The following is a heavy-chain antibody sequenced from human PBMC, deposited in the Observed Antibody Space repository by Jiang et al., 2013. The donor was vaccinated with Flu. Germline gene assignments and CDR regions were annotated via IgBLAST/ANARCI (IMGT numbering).Heavy chain of an antibody. D-gene: IGHD3-10*01. J-gene: IGHJ4*02. CDR2: IYYSGST. CDR3: ARDSDYYGTHPR. Sequence: KPSQTLSLTCTVSGGSISSGGYYWSWIRQHPGKGLEWIGYIYYSGSTYYNPSLKSRVTISVDTSKNQFSLKLSSVTAADTAVYYCARDSDYYGTHPRWGQGTLVTVSS. CDR1: GGSISSGGYY. V-gene: IGHV4-31*03.